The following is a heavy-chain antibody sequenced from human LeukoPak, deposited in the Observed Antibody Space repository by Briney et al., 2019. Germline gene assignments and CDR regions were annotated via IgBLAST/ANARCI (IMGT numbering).Heavy chain of an antibody. V-gene: IGHV3-23*01. D-gene: IGHD2-21*02. Sequence: PGGSLRLSCAASGFTFSTYGMSWVRQAPGKGLECVSAISGSGGSTNYADSVKGRFTISRDNSKNTLYLQMNSLRAEDTAVYYCAKDGREIMVTLKDYMDVWGKGTTVTVSS. CDR2: ISGSGGST. CDR3: AKDGREIMVTLKDYMDV. CDR1: GFTFSTYG. J-gene: IGHJ6*03.